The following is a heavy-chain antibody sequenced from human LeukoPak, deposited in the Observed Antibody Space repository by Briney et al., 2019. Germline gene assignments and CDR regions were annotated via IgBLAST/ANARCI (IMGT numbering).Heavy chain of an antibody. CDR1: GYSFTSYS. J-gene: IGHJ4*02. Sequence: GESLKISCKGSGYSFTSYSIGWVRQMPGKGLEWMGIIYPGDSDTRYSPSFQGQVTISADKSISTAYLQWSSLKASDTAMDYCARRGIAVAGGYYFDYWGQGTLVTVSS. CDR2: IYPGDSDT. V-gene: IGHV5-51*01. D-gene: IGHD6-19*01. CDR3: ARRGIAVAGGYYFDY.